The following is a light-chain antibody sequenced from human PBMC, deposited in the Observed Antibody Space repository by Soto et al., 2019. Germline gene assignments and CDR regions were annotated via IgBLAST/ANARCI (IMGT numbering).Light chain of an antibody. Sequence: EIVMTQSPATLSVSPGERATLSCGASQSVSSNLAWYQQKPGQAPRLLIYGASTRATGIPARFSGSGSGTEFTLTISSLQSEDFAVYYCQQYNNWPRPWTFGQGTKVEIK. CDR3: QQYNNWPRPWT. J-gene: IGKJ1*01. CDR1: QSVSSN. CDR2: GAS. V-gene: IGKV3-15*01.